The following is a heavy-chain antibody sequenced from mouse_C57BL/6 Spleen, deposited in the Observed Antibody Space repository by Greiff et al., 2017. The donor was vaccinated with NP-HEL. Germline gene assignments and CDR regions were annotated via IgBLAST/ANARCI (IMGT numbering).Heavy chain of an antibody. CDR1: GYTFTSYW. CDR3: ARGRLLGYFDV. Sequence: VKLQESGAELVRPGSSVKLSCKASGYTFTSYWMHWVKQRPIQGLEWIGNIDPSDSETHYNQKFKDKATLTVDKSSSTAYMQLSSLTSEDSAVYYCARGRLLGYFDVWGTGTTVTVSS. J-gene: IGHJ1*03. V-gene: IGHV1-52*01. CDR2: IDPSDSET. D-gene: IGHD1-1*01.